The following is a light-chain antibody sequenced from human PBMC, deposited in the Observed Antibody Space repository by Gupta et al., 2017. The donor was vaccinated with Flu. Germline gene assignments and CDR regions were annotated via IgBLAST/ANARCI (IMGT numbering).Light chain of an antibody. V-gene: IGLV2-14*01. J-gene: IGLJ2*01. CDR3: SSYTSSSTLNVV. Sequence: SALTQPASVSGSPGQSITISCTGTSSDVGGYNYVSWYQQHPGKAPKLMIYEVSNRPSGVSNRFSGSKSGNTASLTIAGLQAEEEADYYCSSYTSSSTLNVVFGGGTKLTVL. CDR1: SSDVGGYNY. CDR2: EVS.